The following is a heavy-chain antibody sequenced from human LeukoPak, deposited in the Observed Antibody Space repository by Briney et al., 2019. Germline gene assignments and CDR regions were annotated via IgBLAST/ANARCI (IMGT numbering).Heavy chain of an antibody. CDR2: INHIGST. V-gene: IGHV4-34*01. CDR3: ARGPDYYDSSGQPYYYYGMDV. CDR1: GGSFSGYY. Sequence: SETLSLTWAVDGGSFSGYYWSWIRQPPGKGREWIGEINHIGSTNYNPSLKSRVTISVDTSKNQFSLKLGSVTAADTAVYYCARGPDYYDSSGQPYYYYGMDVWGQGTTVTVSS. D-gene: IGHD3-22*01. J-gene: IGHJ6*02.